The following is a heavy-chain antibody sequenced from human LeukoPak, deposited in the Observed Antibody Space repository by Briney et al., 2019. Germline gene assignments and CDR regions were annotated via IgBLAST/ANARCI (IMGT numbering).Heavy chain of an antibody. D-gene: IGHD6-6*01. J-gene: IGHJ6*03. Sequence: SETLSLTCTVSGGSISSSSYYWGWIRQPPGKGLEWIGSIYYSGSTYYNPSLKSRVTISVDTSKNQFSLKLSSVTAADTAVYYCAREQYSSSLGYYYYYMDVWGKGTTVTVSS. V-gene: IGHV4-39*07. CDR3: AREQYSSSLGYYYYYMDV. CDR2: IYYSGST. CDR1: GGSISSSSYY.